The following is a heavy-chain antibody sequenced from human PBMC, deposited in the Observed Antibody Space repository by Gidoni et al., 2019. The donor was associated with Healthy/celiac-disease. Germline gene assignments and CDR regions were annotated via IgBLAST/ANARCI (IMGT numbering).Heavy chain of an antibody. CDR1: GFTFSSYA. D-gene: IGHD2-2*01. CDR2: ISGSVGST. CDR3: AKVSVVPTEGFDY. J-gene: IGHJ4*02. Sequence: EVQLLESGGGLVQPGGSLRLSCAASGFTFSSYAMSWVRQAPGKGLEWVSAISGSVGSTYYADSVKGRFTISRDNSKNTLYLQMNSLRAEDTAVYYCAKVSVVPTEGFDYWGQGTLVTVSS. V-gene: IGHV3-23*01.